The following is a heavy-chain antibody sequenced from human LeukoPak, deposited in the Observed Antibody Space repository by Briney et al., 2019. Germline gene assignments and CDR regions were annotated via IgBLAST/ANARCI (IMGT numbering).Heavy chain of an antibody. V-gene: IGHV3-21*01. CDR2: IITGSSYI. J-gene: IGHJ5*02. D-gene: IGHD6-6*01. CDR3: ARPPFEYSSSSGWFDP. CDR1: GFTFSSFS. Sequence: PGGSLRLSCAASGFTFSSFSMNWVRQAPGKGLEWVSSIITGSSYISYADSVKGRFTISRDNAKNSLYLQMNSLRAEDTAVYYCARPPFEYSSSSGWFDPWGQGTLVTVSS.